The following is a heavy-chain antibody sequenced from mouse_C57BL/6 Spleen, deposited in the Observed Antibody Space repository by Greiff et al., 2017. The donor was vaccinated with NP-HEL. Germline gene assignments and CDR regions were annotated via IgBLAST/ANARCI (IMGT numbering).Heavy chain of an antibody. CDR1: GYTFTDYY. Sequence: EVQLQQSGPELVKPGASVKISCKASGYTFTDYYMNWVKQSHGKSLEWIGDINPNNGGTSYNQKFKGKATLTVDKSSSTAYMELRSLTSEDSAVYYCASHYGSSYDAMDYWGQGTSVTVSS. CDR2: INPNNGGT. J-gene: IGHJ4*01. D-gene: IGHD1-1*01. CDR3: ASHYGSSYDAMDY. V-gene: IGHV1-26*01.